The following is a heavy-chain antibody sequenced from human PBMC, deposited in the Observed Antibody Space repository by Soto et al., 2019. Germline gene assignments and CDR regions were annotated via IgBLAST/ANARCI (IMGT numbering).Heavy chain of an antibody. CDR2: IYYSGST. D-gene: IGHD1-26*01. Sequence: PSETLSLTCTVSGGSISSGGYYWSWIRQHPGKGLEWIGYIYYSGSTYYNPSLKSRVTISVDTSKNQFSLKLSSVTAADTAVYYCAREPGGSHWASYAFDIWGQGTMVTVSS. CDR1: GGSISSGGYY. V-gene: IGHV4-31*03. CDR3: AREPGGSHWASYAFDI. J-gene: IGHJ3*02.